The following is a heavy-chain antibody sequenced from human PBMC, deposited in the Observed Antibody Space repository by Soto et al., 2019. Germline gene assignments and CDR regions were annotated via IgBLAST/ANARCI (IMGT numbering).Heavy chain of an antibody. CDR1: GYPFAGYY. CDR2: INPAGGRT. J-gene: IGHJ4*02. CDR3: ARGLAVAYSPPLF. Sequence: ASVKVSCKASGYPFAGYYMNWVRQAPGQGLEWMGLINPAGGRTSYAQKLHGRVTMTRDTSTSTVYMELSSLRSENTALYYCARGLAVAYSPPLFWGQGTLVTVSS. D-gene: IGHD6-19*01. V-gene: IGHV1-46*01.